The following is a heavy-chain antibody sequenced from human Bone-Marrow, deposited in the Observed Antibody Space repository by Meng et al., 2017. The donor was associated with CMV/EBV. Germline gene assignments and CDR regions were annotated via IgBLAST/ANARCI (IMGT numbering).Heavy chain of an antibody. CDR2: INHSGST. Sequence: YYWGWIRQPHGKRLEWIGEINHSGSTNYTPSLKSRVTISVDTSKNQFSLKLSSVTAADTAVYYWARIIRRRDIVVVPATHPEGWFDPWGQGTLVTVSS. V-gene: IGHV4-34*01. D-gene: IGHD2-2*01. CDR1: YY. J-gene: IGHJ5*02. CDR3: ARIIRRRDIVVVPATHPEGWFDP.